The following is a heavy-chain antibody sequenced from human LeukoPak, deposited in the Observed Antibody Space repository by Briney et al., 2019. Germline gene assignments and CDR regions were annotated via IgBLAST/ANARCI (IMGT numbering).Heavy chain of an antibody. V-gene: IGHV2-70*11. Sequence: SGPTLLNPPQTLTLTCTFSGFSLSTRGMCVSWIRQPPGKALEWLARIDWDDDKYYSTSLKTRLTISKDTSKNQVVLTMTNMDPVDTATYYCARTTTVTTRDAFDIWGQGTMVTVSS. CDR2: IDWDDDK. CDR1: GFSLSTRGMC. CDR3: ARTTTVTTRDAFDI. J-gene: IGHJ3*02. D-gene: IGHD4-17*01.